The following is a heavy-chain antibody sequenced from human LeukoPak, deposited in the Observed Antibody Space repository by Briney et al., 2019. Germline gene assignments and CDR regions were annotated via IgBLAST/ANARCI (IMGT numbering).Heavy chain of an antibody. CDR1: GGSVSSNSSY. CDR2: NSYFGSA. Sequence: SETVSCKCTVSGGSVSSNSSYWSGIRQPPGKGLEWIGYNSYFGSASYNPSLKSRVTISVATSKNQFSPKLSSVTAADTAVYYCARDTPGGYDCWWFDPWGQGTLVTVSS. CDR3: ARDTPGGYDCWWFDP. V-gene: IGHV4-61*01. J-gene: IGHJ5*02. D-gene: IGHD5-12*01.